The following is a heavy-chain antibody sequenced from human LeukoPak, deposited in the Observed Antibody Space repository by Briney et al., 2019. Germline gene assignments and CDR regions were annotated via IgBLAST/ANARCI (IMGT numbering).Heavy chain of an antibody. Sequence: SETLSLTFTVSDDSFSSNSYYWAWIRQPPGKGLECIGGIRYSGSTYFNPSLKSRVTISIDTSKNQISLNLISVTAADTAIYYCARRRSDLNWYDPWGQGTLVTVSS. CDR2: IRYSGST. J-gene: IGHJ5*02. V-gene: IGHV4-39*07. CDR3: ARRRSDLNWYDP. CDR1: DDSFSSNSYY. D-gene: IGHD6-19*01.